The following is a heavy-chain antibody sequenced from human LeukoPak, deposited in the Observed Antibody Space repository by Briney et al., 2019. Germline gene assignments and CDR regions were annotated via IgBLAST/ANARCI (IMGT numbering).Heavy chain of an antibody. V-gene: IGHV3-66*01. D-gene: IGHD3-22*01. CDR1: GFIVSRKY. CDR2: IYSGGSA. Sequence: GGSLRLSCAPSGFIVSRKYMSWVLQAPGKGLEWVSVIYSGGSADYADSVKGRFTISRDNSKNTLHLQMKSLRAEDTAVYYCAKMSNYYNSLGYYAFDIWGQGTMVTVSS. J-gene: IGHJ3*02. CDR3: AKMSNYYNSLGYYAFDI.